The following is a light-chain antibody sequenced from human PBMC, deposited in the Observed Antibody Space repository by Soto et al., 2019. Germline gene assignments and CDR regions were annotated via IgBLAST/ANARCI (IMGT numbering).Light chain of an antibody. Sequence: EILLTQSPATLSLSLGETAILSCRASQSVDTYLAWYQQKPGQAPNLLIYDASKRATDIPARFSGSGSGTDFSLSINNLAPEDFEVYYCQQRGGWPHTFG. CDR2: DAS. V-gene: IGKV3-11*01. J-gene: IGKJ3*01. CDR3: QQRGGWPHT. CDR1: QSVDTY.